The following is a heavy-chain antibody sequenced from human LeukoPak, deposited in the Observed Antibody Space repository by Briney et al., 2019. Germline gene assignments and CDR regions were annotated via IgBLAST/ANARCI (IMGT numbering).Heavy chain of an antibody. V-gene: IGHV4-59*02. J-gene: IGHJ4*02. CDR2: VYYSGST. D-gene: IGHD3-3*02. Sequence: SETLSLTCTVSGASVSSDYWSWIRQPPGKGLQWIGYVYYSGSTNYSPSLKSRVTISLDTSRTHFSLKLSSATTADTAVYYCARSSNTSLFLWGQGTLVTVSS. CDR1: GASVSSDY. CDR3: ARSSNTSLFL.